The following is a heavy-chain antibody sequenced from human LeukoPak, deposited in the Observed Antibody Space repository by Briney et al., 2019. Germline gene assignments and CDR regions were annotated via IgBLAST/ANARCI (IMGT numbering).Heavy chain of an antibody. CDR1: GFTFSSYG. J-gene: IGHJ6*04. Sequence: PGGSLRLSCAASGFTFSSYGMHWVRQAPGKGLEWVAVISYDGSNKYYADSVKGRFTISRDNSKNTLYLQMNSLRAEDTAVYYCAKDFGPYGMDVWGKGTTVTVSS. V-gene: IGHV3-30*18. CDR2: ISYDGSNK. D-gene: IGHD3-10*01. CDR3: AKDFGPYGMDV.